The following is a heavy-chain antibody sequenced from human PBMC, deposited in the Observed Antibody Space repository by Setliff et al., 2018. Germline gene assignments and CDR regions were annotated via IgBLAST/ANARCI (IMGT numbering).Heavy chain of an antibody. CDR3: AKCSSWHGHYPHFNY. Sequence: GSLRLSCAASGFTFSSDAMTWVRQAPGKGLEWVSIISSEGDSIYYADSVKGRFTISRDNSKSTLYLEMNSLRAEDTAVYYCAKCSSWHGHYPHFNYWGQGTLVTSPQ. J-gene: IGHJ4*02. D-gene: IGHD6-13*01. V-gene: IGHV3-23*03. CDR1: GFTFSSDA. CDR2: ISSEGDSI.